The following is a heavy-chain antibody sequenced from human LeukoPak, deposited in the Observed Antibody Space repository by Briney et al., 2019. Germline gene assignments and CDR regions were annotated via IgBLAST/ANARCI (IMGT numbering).Heavy chain of an antibody. V-gene: IGHV3-11*01. CDR1: GFTFSDYY. CDR3: STDPRLLIY. D-gene: IGHD2-8*01. Sequence: GGSLRLCCSASGFTFSDYYFSRIRQTPGKGLEWLAYISGSGSDIYYADSVKGRFTISRDNAKNSLYLQMNSLRPDDTALYYCSTDPRLLIYWGHGTLVTVSS. CDR2: ISGSGSDI. J-gene: IGHJ4*01.